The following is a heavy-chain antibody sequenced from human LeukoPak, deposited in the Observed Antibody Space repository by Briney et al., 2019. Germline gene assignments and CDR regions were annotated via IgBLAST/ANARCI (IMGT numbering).Heavy chain of an antibody. CDR2: ISGSGGRT. D-gene: IGHD2-15*01. CDR1: GFAFSSYA. CDR3: AKGSAGYCSGDNCYPLDY. Sequence: GGSLRLSCAASGFAFSSYAMSWVRQAPGKGLEWVLVISGSGGRTYYADSMKGRFTISRDNSKNTLYLQMNSLRAEDTAIYYCAKGSAGYCSGDNCYPLDYWGQGTLVTVSS. J-gene: IGHJ4*02. V-gene: IGHV3-23*01.